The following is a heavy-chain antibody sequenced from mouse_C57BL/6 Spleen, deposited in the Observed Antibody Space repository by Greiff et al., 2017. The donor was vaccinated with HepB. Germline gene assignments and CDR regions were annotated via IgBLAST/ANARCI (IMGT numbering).Heavy chain of an antibody. J-gene: IGHJ3*01. Sequence: EVQRVESGPGLVKPSQSLSLTCSVTGYSITSGYYWNWIRQFPGNKLEWMGYISYDGSNNYNPSLKNRISITRDTSKNQFFLKLNSVTTEDTATYYCARDYDYDGPFAYWGQGTLVTVSA. CDR3: ARDYDYDGPFAY. D-gene: IGHD2-4*01. V-gene: IGHV3-6*01. CDR2: ISYDGSN. CDR1: GYSITSGYY.